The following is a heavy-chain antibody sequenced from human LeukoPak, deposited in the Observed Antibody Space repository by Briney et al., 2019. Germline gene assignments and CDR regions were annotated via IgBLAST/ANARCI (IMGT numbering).Heavy chain of an antibody. CDR1: GYTFTSYD. V-gene: IGHV1-8*01. Sequence: ASVKVSCKASGYTFTSYDINWVRQATGRGLEWMGWMNPNSGNTGYAQKFQGRVTMTRNTSISTAYMELSSLRSEDTAVYYCARGISNYDFWSGYLYYFDYWGQGTLVTVSS. D-gene: IGHD3-3*01. CDR2: MNPNSGNT. CDR3: ARGISNYDFWSGYLYYFDY. J-gene: IGHJ4*02.